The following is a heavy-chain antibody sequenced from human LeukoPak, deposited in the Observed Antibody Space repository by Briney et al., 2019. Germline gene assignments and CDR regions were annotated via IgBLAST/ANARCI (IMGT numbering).Heavy chain of an antibody. CDR2: INQGGSEK. CDR3: ARSGVTVAATPWD. CDR1: GFTFSDFQ. Sequence: GGSLRLSCAASGFTFSDFQMTGVRQAPGKGLEWVANINQGGSEKYYADSVEGRFTISRDNAKNSLYLQMNSLGAGDTAVYFCARSGVTVAATPWDWCQGSPVTVSS. J-gene: IGHJ4*02. D-gene: IGHD6-19*01. V-gene: IGHV3-7*05.